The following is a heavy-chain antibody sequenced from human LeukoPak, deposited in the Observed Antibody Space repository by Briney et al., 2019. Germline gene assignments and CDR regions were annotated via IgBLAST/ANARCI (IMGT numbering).Heavy chain of an antibody. CDR2: ISAYNGNT. Sequence: GASVKVSCKASGYTFTSYGISWVRQAPGQGLEWMGWISAYNGNTNYAQKSQGRVTMTTKTSTSTAYMELRSLRSDDTAVYYCARDRGRNSGNNYDSSGYYDYWGQGTLVTVSS. CDR1: GYTFTSYG. V-gene: IGHV1-18*01. D-gene: IGHD3-22*01. CDR3: ARDRGRNSGNNYDSSGYYDY. J-gene: IGHJ4*02.